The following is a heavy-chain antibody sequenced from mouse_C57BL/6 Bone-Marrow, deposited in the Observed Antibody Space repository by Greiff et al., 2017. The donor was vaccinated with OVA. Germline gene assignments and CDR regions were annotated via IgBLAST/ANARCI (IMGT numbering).Heavy chain of an antibody. Sequence: QVQLQQPGAELVRPGSSVKLSCKASGYTFTSYWMDWVKQRPGQGLEWIGNIYPSDSETPYNQKFKDKATLTVDKSSSTAYMQHSSLTSEDSAVYYCARYGGFDYWGQGTTLTVSS. V-gene: IGHV1-61*01. CDR3: ARYGGFDY. D-gene: IGHD1-1*01. CDR2: IYPSDSET. J-gene: IGHJ2*01. CDR1: GYTFTSYW.